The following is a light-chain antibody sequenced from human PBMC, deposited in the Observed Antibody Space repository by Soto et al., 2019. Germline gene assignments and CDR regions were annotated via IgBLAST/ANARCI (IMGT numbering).Light chain of an antibody. CDR2: ETS. CDR1: QNIRGH. CDR3: QQRASWPLFT. J-gene: IGKJ3*01. Sequence: EVVLTQSPATLSLSPGERATLSCRASQNIRGHLVWYQHKPGQAPRLLIYETSNRATDIPARFSGSGSETDFALTISSLEPEDVAVYFCQQRASWPLFTFGPGTKVDI. V-gene: IGKV3-11*01.